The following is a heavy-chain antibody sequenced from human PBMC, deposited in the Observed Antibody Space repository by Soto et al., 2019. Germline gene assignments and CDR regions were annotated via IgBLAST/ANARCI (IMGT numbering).Heavy chain of an antibody. D-gene: IGHD2-21*02. CDR2: IYHSGST. Sequence: TLSLTCAVSGGSISSGGYSWSWIRQPPGKGLEWIGYIYHSGSTYYNPSLKSRVTISVDRSKNQFSLKLSSVTAADTAVYYCARGDCGGDCYSFFYWGQGTLVTVSS. CDR3: ARGDCGGDCYSFFY. J-gene: IGHJ4*02. V-gene: IGHV4-30-2*01. CDR1: GGSISSGGYS.